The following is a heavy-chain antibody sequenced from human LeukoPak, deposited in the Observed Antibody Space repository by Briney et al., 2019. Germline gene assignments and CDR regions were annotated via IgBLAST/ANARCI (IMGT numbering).Heavy chain of an antibody. J-gene: IGHJ3*02. CDR2: IKQDGSEK. CDR3: ARDSYYDFWSGYSPGAFDI. Sequence: GGSLRLSCAASGFTFSSYWMSWVRQAPGKGLEWVANIKQDGSEKYYVDSVKGRFTISRDNAKNSLYLQMNSLRAEDTAVYYCARDSYYDFWSGYSPGAFDIWGQGTMVTVSS. D-gene: IGHD3-3*01. V-gene: IGHV3-7*01. CDR1: GFTFSSYW.